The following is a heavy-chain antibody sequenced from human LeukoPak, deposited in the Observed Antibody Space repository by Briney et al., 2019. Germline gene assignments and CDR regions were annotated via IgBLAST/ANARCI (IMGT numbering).Heavy chain of an antibody. D-gene: IGHD3-22*01. CDR2: INAYNGNT. CDR3: ARDSLGYYDSSGYYPSNYYYYMDV. J-gene: IGHJ6*03. CDR1: GYTFTSYG. Sequence: GASVKVSCKASGYTFTSYGISWVRQAPGQGLEWMGWINAYNGNTNYAQKLQGRVTMTTDTSTSTAYMELTSLRSDDTAVYYCARDSLGYYDSSGYYPSNYYYYMDVWGKGTTVTVSS. V-gene: IGHV1-18*01.